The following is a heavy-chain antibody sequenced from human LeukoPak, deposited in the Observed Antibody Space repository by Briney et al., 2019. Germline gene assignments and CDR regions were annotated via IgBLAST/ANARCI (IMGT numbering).Heavy chain of an antibody. V-gene: IGHV3-33*01. CDR2: IWYDGSNK. D-gene: IGHD6-13*01. J-gene: IGHJ4*02. CDR3: ARDYGSSWYYFDY. CDR1: GFTFSSYG. Sequence: GGSLRLSCAASGFTFSSYGMHWVRQAPGKGLEWVAVIWYDGSNKYYADSVKGRFTISGDNSKNTLYLQMNSLRAEDTAVYYCARDYGSSWYYFDYWGQGTLVTVSS.